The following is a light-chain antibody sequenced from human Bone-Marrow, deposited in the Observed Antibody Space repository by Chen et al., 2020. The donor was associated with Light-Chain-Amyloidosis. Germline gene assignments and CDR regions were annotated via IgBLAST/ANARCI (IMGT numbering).Light chain of an antibody. V-gene: IGLV3-21*02. Sequence: SYVLTQPSSVSVAPGQTATIACGGNNIGSTSVHWYQQTPGQAPLLVVYDDSDRPSGIPERLAGSNPGNTATLTISRFDAGDEAYYFCHVWDRSSDRPVFGGGTILTVL. CDR2: DDS. CDR3: HVWDRSSDRPV. J-gene: IGLJ3*02. CDR1: NIGSTS.